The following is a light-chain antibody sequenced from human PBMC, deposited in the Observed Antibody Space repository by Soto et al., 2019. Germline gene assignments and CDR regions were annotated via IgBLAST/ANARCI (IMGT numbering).Light chain of an antibody. V-gene: IGKV3-20*01. CDR2: GAS. CDR1: QSVSSSY. J-gene: IGKJ4*01. CDR3: QKYGSSPLT. Sequence: EIVLTQSPGTLSLSPGEIATLSCRASQSVSSSYLARYQQKPGQAPRLLIYGASSRATGIPDRFSGSGSGTDFTLTISRLEPEDCAVYYCQKYGSSPLTFGGGTKVEIK.